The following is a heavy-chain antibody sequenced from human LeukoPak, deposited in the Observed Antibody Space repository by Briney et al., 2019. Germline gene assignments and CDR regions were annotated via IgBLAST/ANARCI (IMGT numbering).Heavy chain of an antibody. CDR2: MKQDGSET. J-gene: IGHJ4*02. CDR3: AKYRLVWLPVPAFDF. D-gene: IGHD5-12*01. V-gene: IGHV3-7*01. Sequence: GGTLRLSCAASGFTFRSYGMSWVRQAPGRGLEWVANMKQDGSETNYVDSVKGRFTISRDNAKNSLYLQMNSLRAEDTAVYYCAKYRLVWLPVPAFDFWGQGTLVTVSS. CDR1: GFTFRSYG.